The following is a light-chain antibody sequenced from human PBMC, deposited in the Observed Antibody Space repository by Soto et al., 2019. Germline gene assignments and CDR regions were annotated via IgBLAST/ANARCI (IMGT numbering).Light chain of an antibody. CDR1: QSVSSN. Sequence: EIVLTQSPATLSVSPGDRATLSCRASQSVSSNLAWYQQKPGQAPRLLIYGASSRGTGIPDRFSASGSGTDFTLTISRLEPEDFAVYYCQQYISSPLTFGQGTKVDI. CDR3: QQYISSPLT. CDR2: GAS. V-gene: IGKV3-20*01. J-gene: IGKJ1*01.